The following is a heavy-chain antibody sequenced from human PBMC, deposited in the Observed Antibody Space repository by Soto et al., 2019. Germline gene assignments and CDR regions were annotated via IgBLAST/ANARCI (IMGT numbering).Heavy chain of an antibody. V-gene: IGHV3-48*04. Sequence: EAHLLESGGDLIQPGGSLRLSCAASGFSFSDFGMTWVRQAPGKGLEWVSYIGTSGKTIYYADSVRGRFTISRDNAKNSLYLQMNSLRAEDTAVYFCARDPAIYSGKFDYGLDVWGRGTTVTVSS. CDR3: ARDPAIYSGKFDYGLDV. CDR1: GFSFSDFG. D-gene: IGHD4-4*01. J-gene: IGHJ6*02. CDR2: IGTSGKTI.